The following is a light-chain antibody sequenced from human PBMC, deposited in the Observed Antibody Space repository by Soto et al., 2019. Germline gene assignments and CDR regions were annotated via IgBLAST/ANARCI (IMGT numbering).Light chain of an antibody. CDR1: QSIRTY. V-gene: IGKV1-39*01. CDR2: AAS. Sequence: DIPMTQSPSSLSASVGDRVTITCRASQSIRTYLNWYQQKPGKAPKFLIYAASTLQSGVQSRFSGSGSGTDFTLTISSLQPEDFATYYGQQTYSNPRTFGQGTRVEI. CDR3: QQTYSNPRT. J-gene: IGKJ1*01.